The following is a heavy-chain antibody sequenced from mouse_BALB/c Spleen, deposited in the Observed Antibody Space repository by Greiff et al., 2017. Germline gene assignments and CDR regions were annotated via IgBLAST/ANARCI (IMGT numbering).Heavy chain of an antibody. CDR3: ARITTVVPYYFDY. D-gene: IGHD1-1*01. Sequence: EVKLVESGGGLVKPGGSLKLSCAASGFTFSSYAMSWVRQSPEKRLEWVAEISSGGSYTYYPDTVTGRFTISRDNAKNTLYLEMISLRSEDTAMYYCARITTVVPYYFDYWGQGTTLTVSS. V-gene: IGHV5-9-4*01. CDR1: GFTFSSYA. J-gene: IGHJ2*01. CDR2: ISSGGSYT.